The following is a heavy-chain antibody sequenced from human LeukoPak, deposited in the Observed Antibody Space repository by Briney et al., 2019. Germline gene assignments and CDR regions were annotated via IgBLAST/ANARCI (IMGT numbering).Heavy chain of an antibody. Sequence: SETLSLTCTVSGVSVSSGSYYWSWIRQPPGKGLEWVGYIYYSGSTNYNPSLKSRVTISVDTSKNQFSLKLSSVTAADTAVYYCARHSPFGPYWFDPWGQGTLVTVSS. J-gene: IGHJ5*02. D-gene: IGHD3-16*01. CDR2: IYYSGST. V-gene: IGHV4-61*01. CDR1: GVSVSSGSYY. CDR3: ARHSPFGPYWFDP.